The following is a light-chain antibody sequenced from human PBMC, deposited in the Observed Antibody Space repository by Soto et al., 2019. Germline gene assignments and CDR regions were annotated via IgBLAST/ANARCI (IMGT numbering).Light chain of an antibody. CDR1: SSDVGGYNY. J-gene: IGLJ2*01. Sequence: QSALTQPASVSGSPGQSITISCTGTSSDVGGYNYVSWYQQHPGKAPKLMIYDVSNRPSGVSNRFSGSKSANTASLTISGLLAEDEADYYCSSYTGSSTHVVFGGGTKLTVL. CDR2: DVS. V-gene: IGLV2-14*01. CDR3: SSYTGSSTHVV.